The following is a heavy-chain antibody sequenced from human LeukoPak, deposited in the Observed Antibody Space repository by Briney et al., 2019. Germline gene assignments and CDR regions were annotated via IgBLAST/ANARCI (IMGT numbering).Heavy chain of an antibody. D-gene: IGHD4-17*01. CDR3: AKGDTVTTLDNPHDAFDI. CDR1: GFTVSSNY. Sequence: PGGSLRLSCAASGFTVSSNYMSWVRQAPGKGLVWVSLIYSDGSTYYADSVKGRFTISRDNSKNTLYLQMNSLRAEDTAVYYCAKGDTVTTLDNPHDAFDIWGQGTMVTVSS. CDR2: IYSDGST. J-gene: IGHJ3*02. V-gene: IGHV3-53*01.